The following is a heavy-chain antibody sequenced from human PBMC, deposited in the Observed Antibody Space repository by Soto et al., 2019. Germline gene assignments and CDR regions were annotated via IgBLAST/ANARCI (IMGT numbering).Heavy chain of an antibody. V-gene: IGHV5-51*01. Sequence: EVQLVQSGAEVKKPGESLKISCKGSGYSFTSYWIGWVRQMPGKGLEWMGIIYPGDSDTRYSPSFQGQVTISADKSISTAYLQWSSLKASDTAMYYCARLLFVRAAATNYYYGMDVWGQGTTVTVSS. D-gene: IGHD6-13*01. CDR1: GYSFTSYW. CDR2: IYPGDSDT. J-gene: IGHJ6*02. CDR3: ARLLFVRAAATNYYYGMDV.